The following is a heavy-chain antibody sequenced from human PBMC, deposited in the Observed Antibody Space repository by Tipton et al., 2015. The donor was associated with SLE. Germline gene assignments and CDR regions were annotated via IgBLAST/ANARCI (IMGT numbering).Heavy chain of an antibody. Sequence: VQLVQSGAEVKKPGESLKISCKGSGYSFTSYWIGWVRQMPGKGLEWMAIIYPGDSDTRYSPSFQGQVTISADKSISTAYLQWSSLKASDTAMYYCARRGRYYGSGSYLGDAFDIWGQGTMVTVSS. D-gene: IGHD3-10*01. CDR3: ARRGRYYGSGSYLGDAFDI. CDR2: IYPGDSDT. CDR1: GYSFTSYW. J-gene: IGHJ3*02. V-gene: IGHV5-51*03.